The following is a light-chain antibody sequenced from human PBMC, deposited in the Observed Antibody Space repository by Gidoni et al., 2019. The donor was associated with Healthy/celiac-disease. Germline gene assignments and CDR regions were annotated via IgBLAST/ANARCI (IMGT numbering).Light chain of an antibody. J-gene: IGKJ1*01. CDR3: QQYNNWTPWT. CDR1: QSVSSN. V-gene: IGKV3-15*01. CDR2: CAS. Sequence: EIVMTQSPATLSVSPGERATLSCRASQSVSSNLAWYQQKPGQAPRLLIYCASTRATGIPARCSGSGSGTEFTLTISSLQSEDFAVYYCQQYNNWTPWTFGQGTKVEIK.